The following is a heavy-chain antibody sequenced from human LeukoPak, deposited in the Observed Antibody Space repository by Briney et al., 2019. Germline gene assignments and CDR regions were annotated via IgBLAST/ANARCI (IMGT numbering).Heavy chain of an antibody. V-gene: IGHV3-73*01. Sequence: GGSLRLSCAASGFTFSGSAMHWVRQASGKGLEWVGRIRSKANSFTTAYAASVNGRFTISRDDSKNTAYLQMNSLKTEDTAVYYCAKVRLEDYFDYWGQGTLVTV. CDR2: IRSKANSFTT. D-gene: IGHD3-3*01. CDR1: GFTFSGSA. J-gene: IGHJ4*02. CDR3: AKVRLEDYFDY.